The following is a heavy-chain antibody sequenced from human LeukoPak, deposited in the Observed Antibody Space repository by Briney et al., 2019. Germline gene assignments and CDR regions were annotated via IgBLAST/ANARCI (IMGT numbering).Heavy chain of an antibody. CDR2: ISGSGGST. D-gene: IGHD2-2*01. Sequence: GGSLRLSCAASGFTFSSYAMSWVRQAPGKGLEWVSAISGSGGSTYYADSVKGRFTISRDNSKNTLYLQMNSLRAEDTAVCYCARDQKYCSSTSCYFVGDYWGQGTLVTVSS. J-gene: IGHJ4*02. CDR3: ARDQKYCSSTSCYFVGDY. CDR1: GFTFSSYA. V-gene: IGHV3-23*01.